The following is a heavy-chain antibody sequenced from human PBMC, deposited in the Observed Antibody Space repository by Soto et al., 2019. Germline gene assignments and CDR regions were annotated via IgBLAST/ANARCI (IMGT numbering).Heavy chain of an antibody. CDR3: AKGPRSLERWYLPGFDP. D-gene: IGHD2-15*01. J-gene: IGHJ5*02. V-gene: IGHV3-23*01. CDR1: GFTFSSYA. CDR2: ISGSGGST. Sequence: GGSLRLSCAASGFTFSSYAMSWVRQAPGKGLEWVSAISGSGGSTYYADSVKGRFTISRDNSKNTLYLQMNSLRAEDTAVYYCAKGPRSLERWYLPGFDPWGQGTLVTVSS.